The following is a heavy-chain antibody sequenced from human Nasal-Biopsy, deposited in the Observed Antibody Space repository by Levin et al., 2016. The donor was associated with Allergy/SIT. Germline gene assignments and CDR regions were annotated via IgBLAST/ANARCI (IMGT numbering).Heavy chain of an antibody. J-gene: IGHJ4*02. CDR2: ISTYNGNT. V-gene: IGHV1-18*01. D-gene: IGHD1-26*01. CDR1: GGTFSTYA. CDR3: ARELRGGKYSGDFDH. Sequence: ASVKVSCKASGGTFSTYAITWVRQAPGQGLEWMGWISTYNGNTNYAPKFQDRITVTRDTSTSTLYMELRSLRSDDTAVYYCARELRGGKYSGDFDHWGQGTLVTVSS.